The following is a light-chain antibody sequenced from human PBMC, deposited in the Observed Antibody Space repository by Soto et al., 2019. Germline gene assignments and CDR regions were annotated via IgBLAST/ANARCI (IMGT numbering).Light chain of an antibody. V-gene: IGLV2-14*03. CDR3: GSYTSSTTLVV. J-gene: IGLJ2*01. CDR1: SSDIGGYHY. Sequence: QSVLTQPASVSGSPGQSITISCTGTSSDIGGYHYVSWYQQHPGKAPKLIIYDVTNRPTTVADRFSGSKSGNSASLTTSGLQAEDEADYFCGSYTSSTTLVVFGGGTKLTVL. CDR2: DVT.